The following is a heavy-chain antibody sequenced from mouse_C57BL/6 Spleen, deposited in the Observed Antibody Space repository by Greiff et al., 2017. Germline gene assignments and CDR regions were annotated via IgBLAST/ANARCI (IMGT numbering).Heavy chain of an antibody. J-gene: IGHJ2*01. Sequence: QVQLQQSGAELVRPGASVTLSCKASGYTFTDYEMHWVKQTPVHGLEWIGAIDPETGGTAYNQKFKGKAILTADKASSTACKEPRSLTSEDSGIYYCTRGSYYFYYWGQGTTLTVSS. CDR1: GYTFTDYE. CDR3: TRGSYYFYY. CDR2: IDPETGGT. V-gene: IGHV1-15*01.